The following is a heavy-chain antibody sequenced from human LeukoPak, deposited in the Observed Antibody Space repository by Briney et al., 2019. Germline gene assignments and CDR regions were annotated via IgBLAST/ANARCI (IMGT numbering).Heavy chain of an antibody. CDR3: ARRGDGGRSFDY. CDR1: GFTFSSYA. V-gene: IGHV3-30*14. CDR2: ISYDGSNK. J-gene: IGHJ4*02. D-gene: IGHD4-23*01. Sequence: GGSLRLSCAASGFTFSSYAMHWVRRAPGKGLEWVAFISYDGSNKYYADSVKGRFTISRDNSKNTLYLQMNSLRAEDTAVYYCARRGDGGRSFDYWGQGTLVTVSS.